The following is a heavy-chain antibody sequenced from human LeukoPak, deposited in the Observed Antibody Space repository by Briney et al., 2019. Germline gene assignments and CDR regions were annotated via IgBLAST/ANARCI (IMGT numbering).Heavy chain of an antibody. D-gene: IGHD3-10*01. CDR3: ATTPTYSYVSGSSY. CDR2: ARNKANSYST. CDR1: GFTLSGHY. Sequence: GGSLRLSCAAFGFTLSGHYMDWVRQASGKGLEWVGRARNKANSYSTEYAASVKGRFTISRDDSKNSLYLQMNSLRAEDTAVYHCATTPTYSYVSGSSYWGQGTLVTVSS. V-gene: IGHV3-72*01. J-gene: IGHJ4*02.